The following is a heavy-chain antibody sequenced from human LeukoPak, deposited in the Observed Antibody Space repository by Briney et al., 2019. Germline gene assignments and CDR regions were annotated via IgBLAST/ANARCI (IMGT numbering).Heavy chain of an antibody. CDR3: ARDQPPLHLYYYYGMDV. CDR1: GGTFSSYS. J-gene: IGHJ6*01. Sequence: SARLSCKASGGTFSSYSIRWVRQAPGQGLEWMGGIIPIFGTANYAQKLQGRVTITADESTSTAYMELSSLRSEDTAVYYCARDQPPLHLYYYYGMDVWGRGTTVTVSS. D-gene: IGHD5-24*01. CDR2: IIPIFGTA. V-gene: IGHV1-69*13.